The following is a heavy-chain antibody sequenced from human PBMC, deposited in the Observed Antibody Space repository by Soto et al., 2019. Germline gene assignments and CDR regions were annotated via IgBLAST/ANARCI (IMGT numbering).Heavy chain of an antibody. CDR1: GFTFSNAW. D-gene: IGHD2-2*01. CDR2: IKSKTDGGTT. V-gene: IGHV3-15*01. CDR3: TTARVGVPAPFDY. J-gene: IGHJ4*02. Sequence: EVQLVESGGGLVKPGGSLRLSCAASGFTFSNAWMSWVRQAPGKGLEWVGRIKSKTDGGTTDYAAPVKGRFTISRDDSKNTLYLQMNSLKTEDTAVYYCTTARVGVPAPFDYWGQGTLVTVSS.